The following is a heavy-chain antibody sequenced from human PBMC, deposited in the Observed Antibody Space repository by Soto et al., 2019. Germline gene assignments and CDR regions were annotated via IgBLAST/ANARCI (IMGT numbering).Heavy chain of an antibody. J-gene: IGHJ4*02. CDR1: GFTVSNSY. CDR3: ARGFQSSFGY. Sequence: LRLSCAASGFTVSNSYMSWVRQAPGKGLEWVSVIYSGGSTYYADSVKGRFTISRDSSKNTLYLQMNSLRAEDTAVYYCARGFQSSFGYWGQGTLVTVSS. CDR2: IYSGGST. D-gene: IGHD2-21*01. V-gene: IGHV3-53*01.